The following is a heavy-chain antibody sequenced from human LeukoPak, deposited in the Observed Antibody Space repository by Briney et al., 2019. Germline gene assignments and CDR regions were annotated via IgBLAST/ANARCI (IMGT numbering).Heavy chain of an antibody. CDR1: GFTFNRYS. CDR2: INSGSTYI. CDR3: ARDKFPPGLLWFGEPQDY. D-gene: IGHD3-10*01. V-gene: IGHV3-21*01. Sequence: GGSLRLSCAASGFTFNRYSMDWVRQAPGKGLEWVSFINSGSTYIYYADSVKGRFTISRDNAKNSLYLQMNSLRAEDTAVYFCARDKFPPGLLWFGEPQDYWGQGTLVTVSS. J-gene: IGHJ4*02.